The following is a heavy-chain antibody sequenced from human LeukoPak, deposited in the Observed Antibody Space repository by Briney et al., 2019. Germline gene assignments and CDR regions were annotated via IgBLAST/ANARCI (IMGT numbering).Heavy chain of an antibody. CDR1: GGSISSGGYY. J-gene: IGHJ6*03. Sequence: SQTLSLTCTVSGGSISSGGYYWSWIRQPPGKGLEWIGYIYHSGSTYYNPSLKSRVTISVHRSKNQFSLKLSSVTAADTAVYYCARHFDYDGSGSYYYSYMDVWGKGTTVTVSS. V-gene: IGHV4-30-2*01. D-gene: IGHD3-10*01. CDR2: IYHSGST. CDR3: ARHFDYDGSGSYYYSYMDV.